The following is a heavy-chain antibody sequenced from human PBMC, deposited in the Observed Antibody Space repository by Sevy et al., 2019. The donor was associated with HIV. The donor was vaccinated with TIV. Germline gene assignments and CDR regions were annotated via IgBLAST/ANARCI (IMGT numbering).Heavy chain of an antibody. CDR1: GFTFSKYS. CDR2: LSFGCGEI. Sequence: GGCLRLSCAASGFTFSKYSMSWVRQPPGKGLEWVSTLSFGCGEINYADSVKGRSTISRDNSKSSVYLQMNNLRPEDTAVYYCAREGCTKPHDYWGQGTLVTVSS. J-gene: IGHJ4*02. V-gene: IGHV3-23*01. CDR3: AREGCTKPHDY. D-gene: IGHD2-8*01.